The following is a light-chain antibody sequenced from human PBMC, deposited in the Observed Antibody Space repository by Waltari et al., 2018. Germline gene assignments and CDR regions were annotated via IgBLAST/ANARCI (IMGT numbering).Light chain of an antibody. Sequence: QSALTQPPSVSGSPGQSVTISCTGTSSYVGSYNRVSWYQQPPGTAPKPMIYEVSNRPSGVPDRFSGSKSGNTASLTISGLPAEDEADYYCSSYTSSSTVVFGGGTKLTVL. CDR2: EVS. CDR1: SSYVGSYNR. J-gene: IGLJ2*01. V-gene: IGLV2-18*02. CDR3: SSYTSSSTVV.